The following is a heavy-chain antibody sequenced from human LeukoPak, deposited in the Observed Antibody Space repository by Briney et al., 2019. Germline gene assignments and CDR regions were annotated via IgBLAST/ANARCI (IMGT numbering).Heavy chain of an antibody. Sequence: PSETLSLTCTVSGYSISSGYYWGWIRQPPGKGLEWIGSIYHSGSTYYNPSLKSRVTISVDTSKNQFSLKLSSVTAADTAVYYCARLVYYYDSSGYFDYWGQGTLVTVSS. CDR1: GYSISSGYY. D-gene: IGHD3-22*01. V-gene: IGHV4-38-2*02. J-gene: IGHJ4*02. CDR3: ARLVYYYDSSGYFDY. CDR2: IYHSGST.